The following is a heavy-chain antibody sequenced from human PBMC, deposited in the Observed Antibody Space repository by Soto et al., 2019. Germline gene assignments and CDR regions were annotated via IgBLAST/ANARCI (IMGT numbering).Heavy chain of an antibody. CDR2: INTDRSHT. CDR3: VRDAYCINSSCYGHWFDS. CDR1: GFTFSSDW. D-gene: IGHD6-13*01. V-gene: IGHV3-74*01. J-gene: IGHJ5*01. Sequence: GGSLRLSCAASGFTFSSDWMHWVRQVPGKGLVWVSRINTDRSHTFYADSVKGRFTISRDNARNTLYLEMNSMRAEDTAVYYGVRDAYCINSSCYGHWFDSWGQGTLVTVSS.